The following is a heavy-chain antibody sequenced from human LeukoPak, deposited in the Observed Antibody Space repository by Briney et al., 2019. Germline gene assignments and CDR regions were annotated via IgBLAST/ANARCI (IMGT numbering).Heavy chain of an antibody. J-gene: IGHJ5*02. Sequence: PGGSLRLSCAASGFTFSNYGMHWVRQAPGKGLEWVALISFDGSQKYCADSVKGRFTISRDNSKSTVYLQMNSLRVEDAAVYYCSKDLTSDFGGDLDPWGQGTLVTVSS. V-gene: IGHV3-30*02. D-gene: IGHD3-10*01. CDR3: SKDLTSDFGGDLDP. CDR2: ISFDGSQK. CDR1: GFTFSNYG.